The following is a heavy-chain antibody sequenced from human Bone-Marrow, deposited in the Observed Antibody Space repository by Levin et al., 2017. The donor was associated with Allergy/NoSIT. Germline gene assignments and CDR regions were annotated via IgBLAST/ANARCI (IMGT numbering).Heavy chain of an antibody. CDR2: IYYSGST. J-gene: IGHJ1*01. CDR1: GGSISSYY. V-gene: IGHV4-59*01. Sequence: SETLSLTCTVSGGSISSYYWSWIRQPPGKGLEWIGYIYYSGSTNYNPSLKSRVTISVDTSKNQFSLKLSSVTAADTAVYYCAGMIKGQWLEYFQHWGQGTLVTVSS. D-gene: IGHD6-19*01. CDR3: AGMIKGQWLEYFQH.